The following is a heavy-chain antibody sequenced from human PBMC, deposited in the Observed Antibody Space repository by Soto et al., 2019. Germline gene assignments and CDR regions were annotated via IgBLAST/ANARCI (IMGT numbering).Heavy chain of an antibody. D-gene: IGHD4-17*01. CDR1: RFTFSSYA. V-gene: IGHV3-30-3*01. J-gene: IGHJ6*02. CDR3: AREGLEGDYVLYYYYGMDV. CDR2: ISYDGSNK. Sequence: QVQLVESGGGVVQPGRSLRLSCAASRFTFSSYAMHWVRQAPGKGLEWVAVISYDGSNKYYADSVKGRFTISRDNSKNTLYLQMNSLRAEDTAVYYCAREGLEGDYVLYYYYGMDVWGQGTTVTVSS.